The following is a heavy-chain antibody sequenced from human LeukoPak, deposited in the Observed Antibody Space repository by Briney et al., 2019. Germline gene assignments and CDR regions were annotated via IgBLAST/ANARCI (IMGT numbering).Heavy chain of an antibody. CDR2: IYTSGST. CDR3: ASGGRRMGQLWEDY. Sequence: SETLSLTCTVSGGSISSGSYYWSWIRQPAGKELEWIGRIYTSGSTNYNPSLKSRVTISVDTSKNQSSLKLSSVTAADTAVYYCASGGRRMGQLWEDYWGQGTLVTVSS. D-gene: IGHD5-18*01. J-gene: IGHJ4*02. CDR1: GGSISSGSYY. V-gene: IGHV4-61*02.